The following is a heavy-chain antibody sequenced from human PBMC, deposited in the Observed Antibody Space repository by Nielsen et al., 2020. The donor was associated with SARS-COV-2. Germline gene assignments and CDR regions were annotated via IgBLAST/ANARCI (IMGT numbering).Heavy chain of an antibody. CDR1: GGSISSYY. V-gene: IGHV4-59*12. Sequence: SETLSLTCTVSGGSISSYYWSWIRQPPGKGLEWIGFTYHSGSANYNPSLKSRVAISGDTSNNQIPLRLNAVTAADTAVYYCATDLAGGRILDVWGQGTTVTVSS. J-gene: IGHJ6*02. CDR3: ATDLAGGRILDV. D-gene: IGHD3-10*01. CDR2: TYHSGSA.